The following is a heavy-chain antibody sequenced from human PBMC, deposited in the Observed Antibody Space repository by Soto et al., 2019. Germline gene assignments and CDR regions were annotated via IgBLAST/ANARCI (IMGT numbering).Heavy chain of an antibody. D-gene: IGHD3-10*01. CDR3: ARGPIWFGPGLEY. V-gene: IGHV3-48*02. CDR1: GFTFSSYS. CDR2: ISSSSSTI. Sequence: GGSLRLSCAASGFTFSSYSMNWVRGAPGKGLEWVSYISSSSSTIYYADSVKGRFTISRDNAKNALYLQMNSLRDEDTAVYYCARGPIWFGPGLEYWGQGPLVTVSS. J-gene: IGHJ4*02.